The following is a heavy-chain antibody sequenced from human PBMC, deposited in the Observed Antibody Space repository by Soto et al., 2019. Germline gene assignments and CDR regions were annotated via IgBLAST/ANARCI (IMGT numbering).Heavy chain of an antibody. J-gene: IGHJ6*02. Sequence: GGSLRLSCAASGFTFSSYAMHWVRQAPGKGLEWVAVISYDGSNKYYADSVKGRFTISRDNSKNTLYLQMNSLRAEDTAVYYCARAVAGTPFDYYYYGMDVWGQGTTVTVS. V-gene: IGHV3-30-3*01. CDR2: ISYDGSNK. D-gene: IGHD6-19*01. CDR1: GFTFSSYA. CDR3: ARAVAGTPFDYYYYGMDV.